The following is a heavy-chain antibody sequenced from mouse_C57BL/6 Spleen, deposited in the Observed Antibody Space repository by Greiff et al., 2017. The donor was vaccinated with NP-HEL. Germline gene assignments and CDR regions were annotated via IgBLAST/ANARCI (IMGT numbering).Heavy chain of an antibody. V-gene: IGHV1-66*01. CDR3: ARTHYSNYVWYFDV. J-gene: IGHJ1*03. D-gene: IGHD2-5*01. CDR1: GYSFTSYY. CDR2: IYPGSGNT. Sequence: QVQLQQSGPELVKPGASVKISCKASGYSFTSYYIHWVKQRPGQGLEWIGWIYPGSGNTKYNEKFKGKATLTADTSSSTAYMQLSSLTSEDSAVYYCARTHYSNYVWYFDVWGTGTTVTVSS.